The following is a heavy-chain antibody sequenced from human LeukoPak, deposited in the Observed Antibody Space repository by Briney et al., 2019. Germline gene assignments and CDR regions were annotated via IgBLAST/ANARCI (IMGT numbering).Heavy chain of an antibody. CDR2: MNPNSGNT. Sequence: GASVTVSFTSSVYTFTMYDINWVRQAAGQGQEGMGWMNPNSGNTCYAQKFQGRLTMTRDPSISTAYFELTTLRSNDTAVYYCARGPPPYCSGDSCYSFLYFHHWGQGTLVTVSS. CDR1: VYTFTMYD. D-gene: IGHD2-15*01. CDR3: ARGPPPYCSGDSCYSFLYFHH. V-gene: IGHV1-8*01. J-gene: IGHJ1*01.